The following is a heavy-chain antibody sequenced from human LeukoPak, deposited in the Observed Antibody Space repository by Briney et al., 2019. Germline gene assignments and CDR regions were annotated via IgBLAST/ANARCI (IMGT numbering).Heavy chain of an antibody. D-gene: IGHD3-10*01. CDR2: IYHSGST. CDR1: GGSISSGGYY. V-gene: IGHV4-30-2*01. Sequence: SETLSLTCTVSGGSISSGGYYWSWIRQPPGKGLEWIGYIYHSGSTYYNPSLKSRVTISVDRSKNQFSLKLSSVTAADTAVYYCAREEPAVAGSGIFSGNYYYYGMDVWGQGTTVTVSS. CDR3: AREEPAVAGSGIFSGNYYYYGMDV. J-gene: IGHJ6*02.